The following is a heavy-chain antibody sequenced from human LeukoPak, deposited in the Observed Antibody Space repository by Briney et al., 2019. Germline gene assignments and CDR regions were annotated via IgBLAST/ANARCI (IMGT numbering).Heavy chain of an antibody. CDR1: GGSISTYY. D-gene: IGHD2-2*01. CDR3: ARTTEDCNSARCYQYCFDP. V-gene: IGHV4-59*01. CDR2: IYYSGYT. J-gene: IGHJ5*02. Sequence: PSETLSLTCTVSGGSISTYYWSWIRQPPGRGLEWIGYIYYSGYTNYNPSLKSRVTISVDTSKNQFSLKLSSVTAADTAVYYCARTTEDCNSARCYQYCFDPWGQGTLVTVSS.